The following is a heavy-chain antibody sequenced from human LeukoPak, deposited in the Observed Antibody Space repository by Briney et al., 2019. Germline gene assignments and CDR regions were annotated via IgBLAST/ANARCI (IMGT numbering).Heavy chain of an antibody. J-gene: IGHJ4*02. V-gene: IGHV4-39*01. D-gene: IGHD1-26*01. CDR3: AKSGGYGLIDY. CDR1: GGSISSSSYY. Sequence: PSETLSLTCTVSGGSISSSSYYWGWIRQPPRRGLEWIGSIYSSGSTYYNASLQSRVTISIETSKNQISLRLNSVTAADTAMYYCAKSGGYGLIDYWGQGTLVTVSS. CDR2: IYSSGST.